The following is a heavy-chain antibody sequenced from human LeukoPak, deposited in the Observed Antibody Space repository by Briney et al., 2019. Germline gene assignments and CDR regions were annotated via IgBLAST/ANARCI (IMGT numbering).Heavy chain of an antibody. Sequence: GGSLRLSCAASGFTFDDYAMHWVRQAPGKGLEWVSGISWNSGNKGYADSVKGRFTISRDNAKDSLYLQMNSLRAEDMALYYCAKAQPYRGPGAFDIWGQGTMVTVSS. CDR1: GFTFDDYA. CDR2: ISWNSGNK. V-gene: IGHV3-9*03. D-gene: IGHD1-14*01. J-gene: IGHJ3*02. CDR3: AKAQPYRGPGAFDI.